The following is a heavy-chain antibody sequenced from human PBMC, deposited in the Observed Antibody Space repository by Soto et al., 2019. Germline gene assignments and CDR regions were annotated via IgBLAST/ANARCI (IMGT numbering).Heavy chain of an antibody. D-gene: IGHD2-15*01. CDR1: GGSISSGGYY. CDR2: IYYSGST. Sequence: SETLSLTCTVSGGSISSGGYYWSWIRQHPGKGLEWIGYIYYSGSTYYNPSFQGHVTISADKSINTAYLQWNSLQASDTAIYYCATRVAHKEPPSSRPDPPWLDPWGLGTLVTVSS. J-gene: IGHJ5*02. V-gene: IGHV4-31*01. CDR3: ATRVAHKEPPSSRPDPPWLDP.